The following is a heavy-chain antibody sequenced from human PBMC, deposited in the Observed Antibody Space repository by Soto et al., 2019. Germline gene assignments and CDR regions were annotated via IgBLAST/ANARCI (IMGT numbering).Heavy chain of an antibody. CDR1: GYSFTSSW. V-gene: IGHV5-10-1*01. J-gene: IGHJ6*02. CDR2: IDPSDSYT. D-gene: IGHD2-2*01. CDR3: GSVEAMSFDGMDV. Sequence: PWESLKISCKGSGYSFTSSWISWVRQMPGKGLERMGRIDPSDSYTNYSPSFQGHVTISADKCISTAYLQWSSLKASDTAMYYCGSVEAMSFDGMDVWGQGTTVTVSS.